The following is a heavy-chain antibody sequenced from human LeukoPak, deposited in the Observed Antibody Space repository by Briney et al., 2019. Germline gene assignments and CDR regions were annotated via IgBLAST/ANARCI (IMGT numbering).Heavy chain of an antibody. V-gene: IGHV4-34*01. CDR3: ARGRNRLGAGSYFDY. CDR2: INQSGTT. D-gene: IGHD3-16*01. CDR1: ARSSSGYY. Sequence: PSQTLSLTSAVYARSSSGYYWSCIRQPQGEGMEWIGEINQSGTTNYNPTLKSRVTISVDTSKNQFSLKLSSVSAADTAVYYCARGRNRLGAGSYFDYWGQGTLVTVSS. J-gene: IGHJ4*02.